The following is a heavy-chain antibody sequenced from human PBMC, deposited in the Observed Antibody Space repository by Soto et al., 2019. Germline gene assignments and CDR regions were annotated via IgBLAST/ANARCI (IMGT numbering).Heavy chain of an antibody. V-gene: IGHV4-39*01. J-gene: IGHJ6*02. Sequence: SDTLSHTYTFSGCSISTSSYYWGWRRPPPGKGLEWIGSIYYSGSTYYNPSLKSRVTISVDTSKNQFSLELSSVTAADTAVYYCAATPYYDFWSGYFPYYGMDVWGQGTTVS. CDR2: IYYSGST. D-gene: IGHD3-3*01. CDR3: AATPYYDFWSGYFPYYGMDV. CDR1: GCSISTSSYY.